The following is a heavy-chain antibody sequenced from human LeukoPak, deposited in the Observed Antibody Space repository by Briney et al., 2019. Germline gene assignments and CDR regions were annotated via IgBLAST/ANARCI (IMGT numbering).Heavy chain of an antibody. V-gene: IGHV3-23*01. D-gene: IGHD6-13*01. CDR3: AKAPLGDHFGSSWYTPRAGLDY. CDR2: ISGSGGST. CDR1: GFTFSSYA. J-gene: IGHJ4*02. Sequence: PGGSLRLSCAASGFTFSSYAMSWVRQAPGKGLEWVSAISGSGGSTYYADSVKGRFTISRDNSKNTLYLQMNSLRAEDTAVYYCAKAPLGDHFGSSWYTPRAGLDYWGQGTLVTVSS.